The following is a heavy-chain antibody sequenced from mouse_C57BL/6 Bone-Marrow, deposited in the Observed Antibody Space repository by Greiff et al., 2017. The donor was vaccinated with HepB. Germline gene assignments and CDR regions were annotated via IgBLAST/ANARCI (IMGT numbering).Heavy chain of an antibody. CDR2: INPYNGGT. Sequence: VQLQQSGPVLVKPGASVKMSCKASGYTFTDYYMNWVKQSHGKSLEWIGVINPYNGGTSYNQKFKGKATLTVDKSSSTAYMELNSLTSEDSAVYYCARRGYYYGSSVDYWGQGTTLTVSS. CDR3: ARRGYYYGSSVDY. J-gene: IGHJ2*01. D-gene: IGHD1-1*01. CDR1: GYTFTDYY. V-gene: IGHV1-19*01.